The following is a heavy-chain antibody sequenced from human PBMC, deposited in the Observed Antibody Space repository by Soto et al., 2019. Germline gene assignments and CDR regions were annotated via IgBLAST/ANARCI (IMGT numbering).Heavy chain of an antibody. J-gene: IGHJ6*02. CDR2: INPNSGGT. CDR1: GYTFTGYY. Sequence: ASVKVSCKASGYTFTGYYMHWVRQAPGQGLEWMGWINPNSGGTNYAQKFQGRVTMTRDTSISTAYMELSRLRSDDTAVYYCAIGDLAARQYYYYYRMDVWGQGTKVTVYS. CDR3: AIGDLAARQYYYYYRMDV. V-gene: IGHV1-2*02. D-gene: IGHD6-6*01.